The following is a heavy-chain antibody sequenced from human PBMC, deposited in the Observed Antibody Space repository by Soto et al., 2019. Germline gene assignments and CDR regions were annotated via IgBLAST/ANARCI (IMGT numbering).Heavy chain of an antibody. Sequence: LRLSCGASGFSVSDYAMSWVRQAPGKGLEWVSSISGSGDGTYYGDSVKGRFTLSRDTSQKTLYLQMNNLRGEDTAVYFCTKSRRSVLMVYGYGGMDVWGRGTTVTVSS. CDR3: TKSRRSVLMVYGYGGMDV. V-gene: IGHV3-23*01. J-gene: IGHJ6*02. D-gene: IGHD2-8*01. CDR2: ISGSGDGT. CDR1: GFSVSDYA.